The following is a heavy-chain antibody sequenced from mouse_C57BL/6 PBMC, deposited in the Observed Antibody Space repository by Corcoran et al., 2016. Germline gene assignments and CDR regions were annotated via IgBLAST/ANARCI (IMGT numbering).Heavy chain of an antibody. J-gene: IGHJ2*01. CDR1: GFNIKDYY. Sequence: EVQLQPSGAELVQPGASVKLSCTTSGFNIKDYYMHWVKQRTEQGLEWIGRIDPEDGETKYAPKLQGKATITADTSSNTAYLQLSSLTSEDTAVYYCAITTVVADYWGQGTTLTVSS. V-gene: IGHV14-2*01. CDR2: IDPEDGET. CDR3: AITTVVADY. D-gene: IGHD1-1*01.